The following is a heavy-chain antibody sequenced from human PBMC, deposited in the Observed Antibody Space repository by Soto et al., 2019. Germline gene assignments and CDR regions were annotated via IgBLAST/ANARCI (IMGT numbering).Heavy chain of an antibody. J-gene: IGHJ3*02. CDR3: AKSANGWFSAFDI. CDR2: ISGSGGTT. CDR1: GFPFTSYA. V-gene: IGHV3-23*01. D-gene: IGHD6-19*01. Sequence: EVQLLESGGGLVQPGGPLRLSWAASGFPFTSYAMSWFRQAPGKGLEWASAISGSGGTTYNADSGKGRFPFSRDNSKNTLYLQMNSLRAEDTAVYYCAKSANGWFSAFDIWGQGTMVTVSS.